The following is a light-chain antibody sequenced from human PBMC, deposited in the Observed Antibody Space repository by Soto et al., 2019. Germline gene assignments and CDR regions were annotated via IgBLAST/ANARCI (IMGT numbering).Light chain of an antibody. V-gene: IGKV3-11*01. CDR1: QSVSSY. CDR3: QQRSNWPPYT. CDR2: DAS. J-gene: IGKJ2*01. Sequence: EIVLTQSPATLSLSPGERATLSCRASQSVSSYLAWYQQKPGQAPRLLIYDASNRATGIPARFSGSGSGTEFTLTISSLEPEDFGVYYCQQRSNWPPYTFGQGTKLEIK.